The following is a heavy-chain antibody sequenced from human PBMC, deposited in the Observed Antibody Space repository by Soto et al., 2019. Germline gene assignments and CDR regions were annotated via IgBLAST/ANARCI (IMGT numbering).Heavy chain of an antibody. CDR1: GGSISSYY. J-gene: IGHJ4*02. V-gene: IGHV4-59*01. D-gene: IGHD2-15*01. CDR2: IYYSGST. Sequence: QVQLQESGPGLVKPSETLSLTCTVSGGSISSYYWSWIRQPPGKGLEWIGYIYYSGSTNYNPSLKSRITISVDTSKSQFSLTLRSVTAADTAVYYCASARGGYIAYWGQGTLVTVSS. CDR3: ASARGGYIAY.